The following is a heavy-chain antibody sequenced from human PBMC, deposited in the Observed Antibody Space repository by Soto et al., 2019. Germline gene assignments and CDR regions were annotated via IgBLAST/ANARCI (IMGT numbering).Heavy chain of an antibody. CDR2: INHSGST. Sequence: SETLSLTCAVYGGSFSGYYWSWIRQPPGKGLEWIGEINHSGSTNYNPSLKSRVTISADTSKNQFSLKLSSVTAADTAVYYCASPYDSSGYYSDAFDIWGQGTMVTVSS. CDR1: GGSFSGYY. J-gene: IGHJ3*02. CDR3: ASPYDSSGYYSDAFDI. D-gene: IGHD3-22*01. V-gene: IGHV4-34*01.